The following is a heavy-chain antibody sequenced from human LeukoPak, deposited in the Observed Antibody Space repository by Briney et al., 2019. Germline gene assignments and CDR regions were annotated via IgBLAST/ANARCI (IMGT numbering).Heavy chain of an antibody. D-gene: IGHD6-19*01. CDR2: IYPGDSDI. CDR1: GYRFSTYW. V-gene: IGHV5-51*01. Sequence: GEPLKISWKGSGYRFSTYWIGWVRQMPGKGLEWMGIIYPGDSDIRYSPSFQGQVTISADKSISTSFLQWSSLKASDTAMYYCATGYNSDRGSFDIWGQGTMVTVSS. J-gene: IGHJ3*02. CDR3: ATGYNSDRGSFDI.